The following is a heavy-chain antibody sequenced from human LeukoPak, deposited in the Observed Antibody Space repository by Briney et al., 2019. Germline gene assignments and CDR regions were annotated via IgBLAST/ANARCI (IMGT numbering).Heavy chain of an antibody. D-gene: IGHD6-19*01. CDR2: IIPIFGTA. Sequence: SVKVSCKASGYTFTGYYMHWVRQAPGQGLEWMGGIIPIFGTANYAQKFQGRVTITADESTSTAYMELSSLRSEDTAVYYCARACSSGFNWFDPWGQGTLVTVSS. J-gene: IGHJ5*02. CDR3: ARACSSGFNWFDP. V-gene: IGHV1-69*13. CDR1: GYTFTGYY.